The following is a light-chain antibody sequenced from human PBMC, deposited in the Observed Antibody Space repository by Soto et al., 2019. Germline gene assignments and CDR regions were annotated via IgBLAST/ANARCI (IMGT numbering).Light chain of an antibody. CDR1: SSDIGGYNY. V-gene: IGLV2-14*01. J-gene: IGLJ1*01. CDR3: SSYTGSSTLYV. Sequence: QPVLTQPASVSGSPGQSITISCTGTSSDIGGYNYVSWYQQHPGKVPKLMIFEVSNRPSGVSYRFSGSKSGNTASLTISGLQAEDEADYYCSSYTGSSTLYVFGTGTQLTVL. CDR2: EVS.